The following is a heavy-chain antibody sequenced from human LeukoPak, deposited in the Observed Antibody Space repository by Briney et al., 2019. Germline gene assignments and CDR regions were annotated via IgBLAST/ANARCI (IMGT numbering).Heavy chain of an antibody. V-gene: IGHV1-8*01. Sequence: ASVKVSCKASGYTFTSYDINWVRQATGQGLEWMGWMNPNSGNTGYAQKFQGRVTMTRNTSISTAYMELSSLGSEDTAVYYCARGRGRSSSWTRGFDYWGQGTLFTVSS. CDR1: GYTFTSYD. CDR2: MNPNSGNT. J-gene: IGHJ4*02. CDR3: ARGRGRSSSWTRGFDY. D-gene: IGHD6-13*01.